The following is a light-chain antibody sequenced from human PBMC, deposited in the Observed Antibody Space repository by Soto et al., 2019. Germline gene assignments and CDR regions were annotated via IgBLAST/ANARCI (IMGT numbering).Light chain of an antibody. CDR2: DVT. J-gene: IGLJ3*02. CDR3: SSYTNKDTLL. V-gene: IGLV2-14*03. Sequence: QSALTQPPSVSGSPGQSITISCTGTSRDVGGYDHVSWYQQHPGKAPKLIIYDVTVRPLGISRRFSGYKSDNTASLAVAGLAPEDEDYYYCSSYTNKDTLLFGGGTKLTVL. CDR1: SRDVGGYDH.